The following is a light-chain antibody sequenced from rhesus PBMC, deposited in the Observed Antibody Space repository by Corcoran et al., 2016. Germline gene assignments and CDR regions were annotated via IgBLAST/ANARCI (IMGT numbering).Light chain of an antibody. CDR3: QQGYSYPYS. Sequence: DIQMTQSPSSLSASVGDRVTITCQASQSLSNYLNWYQQKPGKIPKLLIYRSSSLQSGIPSRFSGSGSGTDFTITISSRQPEDFATYYCQQGYSYPYSFGQGTKVEIK. CDR2: RSS. J-gene: IGKJ2*01. CDR1: QSLSNY. V-gene: IGKV1S9*01.